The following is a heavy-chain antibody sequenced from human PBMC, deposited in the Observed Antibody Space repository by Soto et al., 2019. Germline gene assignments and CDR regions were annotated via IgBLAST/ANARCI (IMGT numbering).Heavy chain of an antibody. Sequence: EVQLLESGGGLVQPGGSLRLSCAASGFTFSSHTMSWVRQAPGKGLEWVSAISGGGDTTYFADSVKGRLTISRDNSKNTLYLQMNRLRAEATAVYYCAKLTTHWGQGTLVTVSS. CDR2: ISGGGDTT. D-gene: IGHD4-17*01. CDR3: AKLTTH. J-gene: IGHJ4*02. V-gene: IGHV3-23*01. CDR1: GFTFSSHT.